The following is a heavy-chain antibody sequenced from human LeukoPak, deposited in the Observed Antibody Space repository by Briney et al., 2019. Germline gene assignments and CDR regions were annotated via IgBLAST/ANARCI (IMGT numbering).Heavy chain of an antibody. CDR3: AGGTIPQDYTDSVSVFHV. D-gene: IGHD4-17*01. CDR1: GGTFSDYH. V-gene: IGHV4-34*08. CDR2: INHGAET. Sequence: SETLSLTCDVVGGTFSDYHWSWIRQPPGGGLEWIGEINHGAETHYNPSLKSRVSISVDTSKRQVFLRLTSMAAADTAVYYCAGGTIPQDYTDSVSVFHVWGPGSMVTVSS. J-gene: IGHJ3*01.